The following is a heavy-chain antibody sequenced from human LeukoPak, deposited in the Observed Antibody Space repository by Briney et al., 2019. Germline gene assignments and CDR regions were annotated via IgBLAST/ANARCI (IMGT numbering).Heavy chain of an antibody. Sequence: GGSLRLSCAASGFTFRNSAMNWVRQAPGKGLEWVSTISGSGGSTYYADSVRGRFTISRDNSKNTLYLQMNSLRAEDTAVYYCAKANWNDGWGAFDIWGQGTMVTVSS. J-gene: IGHJ3*02. CDR2: ISGSGGST. V-gene: IGHV3-23*01. CDR1: GFTFRNSA. D-gene: IGHD1-1*01. CDR3: AKANWNDGWGAFDI.